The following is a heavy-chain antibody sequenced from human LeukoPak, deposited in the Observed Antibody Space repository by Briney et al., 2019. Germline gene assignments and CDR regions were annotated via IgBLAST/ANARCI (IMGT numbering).Heavy chain of an antibody. CDR3: ARDVSYSSSPRPVWFDY. D-gene: IGHD6-6*01. V-gene: IGHV6-1*01. Sequence: SQTLSLTCAISGDSVSSNSAAWNWIRQSPSRGLEWLGRTYYRSKWYNDYAVSVKSRITINPDTSKNQFSLQLNSVTPEDTAVYYCARDVSYSSSPRPVWFDYWGQGTLVTVSS. CDR1: GDSVSSNSAA. CDR2: TYYRSKWYN. J-gene: IGHJ4*02.